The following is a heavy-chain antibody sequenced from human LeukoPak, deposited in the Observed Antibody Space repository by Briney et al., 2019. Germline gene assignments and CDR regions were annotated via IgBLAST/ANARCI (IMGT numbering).Heavy chain of an antibody. CDR3: ARAPTQLWLDY. V-gene: IGHV4-30-4*01. J-gene: IGHJ4*02. CDR1: GGSISSGDYY. D-gene: IGHD5-18*01. CDR2: IYYSGST. Sequence: SETLSLTCTVSGGSISSGDYYRSWIRQPPGKGLEWIGYIYYSGSTYYNPSLKSRVTISVDTSKNQFSLKLSSVTATDTAVYYCARAPTQLWLDYWGQGTLVTVSS.